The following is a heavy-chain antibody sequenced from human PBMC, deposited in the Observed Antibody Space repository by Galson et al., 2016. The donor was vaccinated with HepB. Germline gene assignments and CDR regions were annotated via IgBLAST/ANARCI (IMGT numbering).Heavy chain of an antibody. Sequence: PALVNPTQTLTLACTFSGSSLSAPGDGVGWIRQPPGKALEWLAIIYWDGQKYYSPSLKSRLTISKDTSKNQVLIVMTNMDPVDTATYYCIHTALNSGWYALDVWGQGTTVTVAS. V-gene: IGHV2-5*02. CDR1: GSSLSAPGDG. CDR2: IYWDGQK. D-gene: IGHD6-19*01. CDR3: IHTALNSGWYALDV. J-gene: IGHJ3*01.